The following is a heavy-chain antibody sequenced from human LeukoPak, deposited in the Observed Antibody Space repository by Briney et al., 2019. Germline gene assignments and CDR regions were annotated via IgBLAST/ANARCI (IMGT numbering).Heavy chain of an antibody. V-gene: IGHV6-1*01. Sequence: LRLSCAISGDSVSSKSAWNWIRQSPSRGLEWLGRIYYRSKWSNNYAVSVKNRITINPDTSKNQFSLQLSSVTAEDTAVYYCARGDQNFDYWGQGTLVTVSS. CDR1: GDSVSSKSA. J-gene: IGHJ4*02. CDR3: ARGDQNFDY. CDR2: IYYRSKWSN. D-gene: IGHD5-24*01.